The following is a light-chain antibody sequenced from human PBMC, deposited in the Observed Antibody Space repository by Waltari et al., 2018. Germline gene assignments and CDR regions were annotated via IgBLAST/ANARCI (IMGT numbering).Light chain of an antibody. V-gene: IGKV3-15*01. Sequence: EIVMTQSPATLSVSPGERATLSCRASQSVSSNLAWYQQKPGQARRLLIYGASTRATGIPARFSGSGSGTEFTLTISSLQSEDFAVYYCQQYNNWPTTFGQGTKVEIK. CDR3: QQYNNWPTT. J-gene: IGKJ1*01. CDR1: QSVSSN. CDR2: GAS.